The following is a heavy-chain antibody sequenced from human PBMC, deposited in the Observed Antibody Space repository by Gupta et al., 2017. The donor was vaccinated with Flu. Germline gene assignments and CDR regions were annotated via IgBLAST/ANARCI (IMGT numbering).Heavy chain of an antibody. CDR2: IYSSGGS. CDR1: GGSITSGSYY. V-gene: IGHV4-61*02. J-gene: IGHJ4*02. Sequence: QVKLQESGPGLVKPSQTLSLTCTVSGGSITSGSYYWSWIRQPAGKGLEWIGRIYSSGGSDYSPSLKSRVTISVDTAENQVSLHLTSVTAADTAVYFCAREPSFTWNYHFDYWGQGTLVTVSS. D-gene: IGHD1-7*01. CDR3: AREPSFTWNYHFDY.